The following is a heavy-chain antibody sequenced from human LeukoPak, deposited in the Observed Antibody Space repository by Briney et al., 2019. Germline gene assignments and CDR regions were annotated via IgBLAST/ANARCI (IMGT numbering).Heavy chain of an antibody. D-gene: IGHD6-13*01. CDR2: ISPNTGDT. CDR3: ARDQAAALDP. Sequence: ASVKVSCKTSGYTFQDYHIHWVRQAPGQGPEWMGWISPNTGDTKITQHFQGRVTMTRDMSITTVYLDLSRLRPDDTAVYYCARDQAAALDPWGQGTLVTVSS. CDR1: GYTFQDYH. V-gene: IGHV1-2*02. J-gene: IGHJ5*02.